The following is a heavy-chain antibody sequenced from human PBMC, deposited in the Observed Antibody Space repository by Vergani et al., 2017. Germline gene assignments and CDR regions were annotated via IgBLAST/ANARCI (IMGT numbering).Heavy chain of an antibody. CDR1: GFTFSSYW. J-gene: IGHJ4*02. CDR3: ARDRKTAMVHYFDY. D-gene: IGHD5-18*01. Sequence: EVQLVESGGGLVPPGGSLRLSCAASGFTFSSYWMSWVRQAPGKGLEWVANIKQDGSEKYYVDSVKGRFTISRDNAKNSLYLQMNSLRAEDTAVYYCARDRKTAMVHYFDYWGQGTLVTVSS. V-gene: IGHV3-7*01. CDR2: IKQDGSEK.